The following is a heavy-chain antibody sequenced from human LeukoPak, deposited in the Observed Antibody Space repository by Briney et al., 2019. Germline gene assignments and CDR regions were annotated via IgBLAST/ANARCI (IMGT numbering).Heavy chain of an antibody. V-gene: IGHV1-2*02. CDR1: GYTFTGYY. CDR2: INPNSGGT. CDR3: ARVNTLKYDAFDI. J-gene: IGHJ3*02. D-gene: IGHD2-2*02. Sequence: GASVKVSCKASGYTFTGYYMHWVRQAPGQGLEWMGWINPNSGGTNYAQKFQGRVTMTRDTSISTAYMELSSLRSDDTAVYYCARVNTLKYDAFDIWGQGTMVTVSS.